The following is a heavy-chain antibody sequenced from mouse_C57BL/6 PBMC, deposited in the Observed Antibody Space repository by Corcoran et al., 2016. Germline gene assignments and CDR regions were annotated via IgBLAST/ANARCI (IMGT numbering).Heavy chain of an antibody. CDR1: GYTFTTYG. V-gene: IGHV9-3*01. Sequence: QIQLVQSGPELKKPGETVKISCKASGYTFTTYGMSWVKQAPGKGLKWMAWINTYSGVPTYADDFKGRFAFSVETSASTAFLQINNLKNEDTATYFGVRDSNWYFDVWGTGTTVTVSS. J-gene: IGHJ1*03. CDR3: VRDSNWYFDV. CDR2: INTYSGVP. D-gene: IGHD2-5*01.